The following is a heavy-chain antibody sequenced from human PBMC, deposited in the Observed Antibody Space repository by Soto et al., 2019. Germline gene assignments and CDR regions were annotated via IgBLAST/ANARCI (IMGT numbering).Heavy chain of an antibody. Sequence: SRSLTGTVSGGAIRRGDYYWTWIRQSPGKGLEWIGYLYFNGGTQYNPSLRTPISMSLDTSKKHFSLKMRSVTGADTAVYYCARGISKYSSWYEPHTWFDAWGQGALVTVSS. J-gene: IGHJ5*02. D-gene: IGHD6-13*01. CDR2: LYFNGGT. CDR1: GGAIRRGDYY. V-gene: IGHV4-30-4*01. CDR3: ARGISKYSSWYEPHTWFDA.